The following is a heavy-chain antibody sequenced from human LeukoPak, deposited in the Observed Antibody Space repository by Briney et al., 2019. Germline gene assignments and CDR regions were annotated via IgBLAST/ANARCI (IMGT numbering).Heavy chain of an antibody. CDR1: GGSISSGGYY. CDR2: IYYSGST. V-gene: IGHV4-31*03. CDR3: ARGKVTRDWYFDL. D-gene: IGHD4-17*01. Sequence: SETLSLTCTVSGGSISSGGYYWSWIRQHPGKGLEWIGYIYYSGSTYYNPSLKSRVTISVDTSKNQFSLKLSSVTAADTAVYYCARGKVTRDWYFDLWGRGTLVTVSS. J-gene: IGHJ2*01.